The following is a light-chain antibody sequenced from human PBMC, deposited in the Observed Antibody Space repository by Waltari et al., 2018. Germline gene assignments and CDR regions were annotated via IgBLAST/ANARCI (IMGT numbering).Light chain of an antibody. Sequence: DILLTQSPSTLSASVAARVTITCRASQNIDRWLAWDQQKPGKAPKVLISLASSLQSGVPARFSGSGSGTECTLTISSLQPDDFATYYCQKYNGHFGQGTKLEI. CDR2: LAS. J-gene: IGKJ2*01. CDR1: QNIDRW. V-gene: IGKV1-5*03. CDR3: QKYNGH.